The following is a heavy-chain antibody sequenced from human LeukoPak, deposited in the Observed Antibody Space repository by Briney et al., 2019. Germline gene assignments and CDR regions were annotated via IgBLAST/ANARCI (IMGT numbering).Heavy chain of an antibody. CDR2: ISGSGGNT. J-gene: IGHJ4*02. V-gene: IGHV3-23*01. CDR3: AKGPLIEVAGTTWDY. CDR1: GFTFSSYD. D-gene: IGHD6-19*01. Sequence: GGSLRLSCEGSGFTFSSYDMSWVRQAPGKGLEWVSAISGSGGNTYYADSVKGRFTISRDSSKNTLYVQMNSLRAEDTAVYYCAKGPLIEVAGTTWDYWGQGTLVTVSS.